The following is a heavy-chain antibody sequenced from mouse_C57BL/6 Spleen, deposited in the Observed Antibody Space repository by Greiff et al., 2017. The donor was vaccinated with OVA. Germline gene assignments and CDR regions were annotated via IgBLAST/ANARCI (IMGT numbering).Heavy chain of an antibody. J-gene: IGHJ2*01. CDR3: ARWTHNGFDY. CDR1: GYAFSSSW. Sequence: VQLQQSGPELVKPGASVKISCKASGYAFSSSWMNWVKQRPGKGLEWIGRIYPGDGDTNYNGKFKGKATLTADKSSSTAYMQLSSLTSEDSAVYFCARWTHNGFDYWGQGTTLTVSS. CDR2: IYPGDGDT. V-gene: IGHV1-82*01. D-gene: IGHD1-3*01.